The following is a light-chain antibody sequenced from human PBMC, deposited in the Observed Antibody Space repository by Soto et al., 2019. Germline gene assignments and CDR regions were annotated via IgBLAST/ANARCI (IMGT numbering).Light chain of an antibody. J-gene: IGKJ1*01. CDR3: HQYGSSPWT. CDR2: GAS. V-gene: IGKV3-20*01. Sequence: IVLTLSPGTLSLSAGERATLSCRASQSISSSYLAWYQQKPGHAPRLLISGASSRATGVPDRFSGSGFGTDFTLTISTLEPGDLAVDFCHQYGSSPWTFGLGTKVDIK. CDR1: QSISSSY.